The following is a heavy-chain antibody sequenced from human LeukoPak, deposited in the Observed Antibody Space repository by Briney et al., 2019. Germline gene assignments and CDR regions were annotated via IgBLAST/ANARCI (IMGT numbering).Heavy chain of an antibody. Sequence: PSQTLSLTCTVSGGSISSGGYYWSWIRQPPGKGLEWIGYIYYSGSTNYNPSLKSRVTISVDTSKNQFSLKLSSVTAADTAVYYCARVHDGGYFDYWGQGTLVTVSS. J-gene: IGHJ4*02. CDR1: GGSISSGGYY. D-gene: IGHD3-16*01. CDR3: ARVHDGGYFDY. V-gene: IGHV4-61*08. CDR2: IYYSGST.